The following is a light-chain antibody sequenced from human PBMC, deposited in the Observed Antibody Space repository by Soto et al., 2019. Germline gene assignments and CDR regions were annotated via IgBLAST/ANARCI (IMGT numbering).Light chain of an antibody. CDR2: GAS. CDR1: QSVSSSY. Sequence: EIVLTQSPGTLSLSPGERATLSCRASQSVSSSYLAWYQQKPGQAPRLLIYGASSRATGIPDRFSGSGSGTDFTLTIRRLEPEDFVVYFCHQYGSSPWTFGQGTKVEIK. J-gene: IGKJ1*01. CDR3: HQYGSSPWT. V-gene: IGKV3-20*01.